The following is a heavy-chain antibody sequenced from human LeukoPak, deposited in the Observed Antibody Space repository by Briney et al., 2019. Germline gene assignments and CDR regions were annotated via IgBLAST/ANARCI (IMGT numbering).Heavy chain of an antibody. J-gene: IGHJ4*02. V-gene: IGHV4-34*01. Sequence: SETLSLTCAVYGGSFSGYYWSWIRQPPGKGLEWIGEINHSGSTNYNPSLKSRVTISVDTSKIQFSLKLSSVTAADTAVYYCARRRTYYYDSSGYSGHPIDYWGQGTLVTVSS. D-gene: IGHD3-22*01. CDR3: ARRRTYYYDSSGYSGHPIDY. CDR1: GGSFSGYY. CDR2: INHSGST.